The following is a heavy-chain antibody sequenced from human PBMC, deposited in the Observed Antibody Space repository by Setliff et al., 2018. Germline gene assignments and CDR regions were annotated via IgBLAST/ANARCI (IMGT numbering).Heavy chain of an antibody. J-gene: IGHJ5*02. CDR3: ALRRGNEWHLVRWFDL. CDR1: GFSLNTTGEG. D-gene: IGHD6-6*01. CDR2: VYWDGDQ. V-gene: IGHV2-5*02. Sequence: SGPTLVNPTQTLTLTCTFSGFSLNTTGEGVGWIRQPPGKALEWLALVYWDGDQRYSPSLNSRLSITKDSSKSQVFLTMTNMDPADTATYYCALRRGNEWHLVRWFDLWGPGIQVTVSS.